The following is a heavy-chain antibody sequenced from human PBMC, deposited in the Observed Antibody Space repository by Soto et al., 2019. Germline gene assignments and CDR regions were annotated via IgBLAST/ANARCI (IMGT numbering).Heavy chain of an antibody. V-gene: IGHV3-21*01. CDR1: GFTFSSYS. Sequence: EVQLVESGGGLVKPGGSLRLSCAASGFTFSSYSMNWVRQAPGKGLEWVSSISSSSSYIYYADSVKGRFTISRDNAKNSLNLRKNSLRAEDTAVYYCARDNARGDYSIDYWGQGTLVTVSS. CDR3: ARDNARGDYSIDY. J-gene: IGHJ4*02. D-gene: IGHD4-17*01. CDR2: ISSSSSYI.